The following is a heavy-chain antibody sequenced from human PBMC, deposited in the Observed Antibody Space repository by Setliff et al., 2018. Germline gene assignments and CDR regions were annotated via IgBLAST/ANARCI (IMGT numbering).Heavy chain of an antibody. Sequence: GASVKVSCKASGDTFRSYGISWVRQAPGQGLEWMGGTIPMLGSTSYAQKFQGRFTIITDESTTTAYMELSSLGSEDTAVYYCVREGVDTRSSTDYRYYMDVWGKGTTVTVSS. CDR3: VREGVDTRSSTDYRYYMDV. CDR2: TIPMLGST. J-gene: IGHJ6*03. CDR1: GDTFRSYG. D-gene: IGHD5-18*01. V-gene: IGHV1-69*05.